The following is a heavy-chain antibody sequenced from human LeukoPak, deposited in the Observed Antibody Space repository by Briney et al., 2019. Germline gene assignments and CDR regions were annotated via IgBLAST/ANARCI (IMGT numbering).Heavy chain of an antibody. CDR1: GSSFTSYC. CDR2: IYPGDSDT. V-gene: IGHV5-51*01. D-gene: IGHD6-13*01. J-gene: IGHJ4*02. CDR3: ATLGGSSDTPYFDY. Sequence: GESLQISCQGSGSSFTSYCIGWVRQMPGKGLEWMGIIYPGDSDTRYSPSFQGQVTISADKSISTAYLRWSSLKASDTAMYYCATLGGSSDTPYFDYWGQGSLVTVSS.